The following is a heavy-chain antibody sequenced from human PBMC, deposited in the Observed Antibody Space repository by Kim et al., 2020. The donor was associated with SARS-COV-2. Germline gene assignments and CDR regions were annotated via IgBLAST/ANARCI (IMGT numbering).Heavy chain of an antibody. CDR3: ASGSTEVYYGLDV. CDR2: ISYDGSNK. Sequence: GGSLRLSCAASGLTFSSYGMHWVRQAPGKGLKWVALISYDGSNKHYADSVKGRFTISRDNSKDTLYLQLTSLRPEDTAVYFCASGSTEVYYGLDVWGQGTTVTVSS. CDR1: GLTFSSYG. V-gene: IGHV3-30*03. D-gene: IGHD2-8*02. J-gene: IGHJ6*02.